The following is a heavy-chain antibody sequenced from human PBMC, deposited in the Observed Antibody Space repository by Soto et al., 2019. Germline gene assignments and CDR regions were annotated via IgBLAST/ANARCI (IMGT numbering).Heavy chain of an antibody. Sequence: PSETLSLTCTVSGGSISSYYWSWIRQPPGKGLEWIGYIYYSGSTNYNPSLKSRVTISVDTSKNQFSLNLSSVTAADTAVYYCARDYGSGGYARYYGMDVWGQGTTVTVSS. D-gene: IGHD5-12*01. J-gene: IGHJ6*02. V-gene: IGHV4-59*01. CDR2: IYYSGST. CDR1: GGSISSYY. CDR3: ARDYGSGGYARYYGMDV.